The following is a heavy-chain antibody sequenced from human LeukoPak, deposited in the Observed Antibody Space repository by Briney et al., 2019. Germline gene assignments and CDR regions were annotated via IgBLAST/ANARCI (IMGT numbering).Heavy chain of an antibody. CDR1: GGSISSYY. V-gene: IGHV4-59*08. D-gene: IGHD6-19*01. J-gene: IGHJ3*02. CDR2: IYYSGST. CDR3: ARHEGPGIAVAGTHRGAFDI. Sequence: SETLSLTCTVSGGSISSYYWSWIRQPPGKGLEWIGYIYYSGSTNYNPSLKSRVTISVDTSKNQFSLKLSSVTAADTAVYYCARHEGPGIAVAGTHRGAFDIWGQGTMVTVSS.